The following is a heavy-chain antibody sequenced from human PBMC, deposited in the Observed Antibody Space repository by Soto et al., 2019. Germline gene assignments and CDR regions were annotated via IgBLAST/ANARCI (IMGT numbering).Heavy chain of an antibody. CDR2: IIPIFGTA. D-gene: IGHD3-10*01. Sequence: VQLVESGGGLVKPGGSLRLSCAASGFTFSSYAISWVRQAPGQGLEWMGGIIPIFGTANYAQKFQGRVTITADESTSTAYMELSSLRSEDTAVYYCARDLTMVRGVIITFAFDIWGQGTMVTVSS. CDR1: GFTFSSYA. J-gene: IGHJ3*02. CDR3: ARDLTMVRGVIITFAFDI. V-gene: IGHV1-69*01.